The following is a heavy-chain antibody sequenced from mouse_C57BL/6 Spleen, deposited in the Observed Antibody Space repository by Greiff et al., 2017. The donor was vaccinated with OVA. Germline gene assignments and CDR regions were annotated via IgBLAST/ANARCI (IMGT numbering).Heavy chain of an antibody. CDR2: IDPETGGT. CDR3: TRGHYDGYPYYFDY. J-gene: IGHJ2*01. Sequence: QVQLQQSGAELVRPGASVTLSCKASGYTFTDYEMYWVKQTPVHGLEWIGAIDPETGGTAYNQKFKGKAILTADKSSSPAYMELRSLTSEDSAVYYCTRGHYDGYPYYFDYWGQGTTLTVSS. CDR1: GYTFTDYE. D-gene: IGHD2-3*01. V-gene: IGHV1-15*01.